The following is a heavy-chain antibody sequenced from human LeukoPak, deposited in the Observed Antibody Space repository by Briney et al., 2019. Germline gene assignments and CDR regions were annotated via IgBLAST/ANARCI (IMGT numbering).Heavy chain of an antibody. V-gene: IGHV1-8*01. D-gene: IGHD2-8*01. CDR2: MNPNSGNT. J-gene: IGHJ6*02. CDR3: ARKWPPPRGYYYGMDV. Sequence: ASVEVSCKASGYTFTSYDINGVRQATGQGLEWMGGMNPNSGNTGYAQKFQGRVTRTRDTSIGTASMELSRLRFDDTAVYYWARKWPPPRGYYYGMDVWGQGTTVTVSS. CDR1: GYTFTSYD.